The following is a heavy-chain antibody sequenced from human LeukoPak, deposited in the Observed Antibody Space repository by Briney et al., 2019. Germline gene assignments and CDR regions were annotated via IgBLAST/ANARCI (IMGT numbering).Heavy chain of an antibody. CDR1: GFTFSDYY. Sequence: GGSLRLSCAASGFTFSDYYMSWIRQAPGKGLEWVSYISSSSSTIYYADSVKGRFTISRDNAKNSLYLQMNSLRAEDTAVYYCARVAYCGGDCLNYFDYWGQGTLVTVSS. CDR2: ISSSSSTI. J-gene: IGHJ4*02. CDR3: ARVAYCGGDCLNYFDY. D-gene: IGHD2-21*02. V-gene: IGHV3-11*04.